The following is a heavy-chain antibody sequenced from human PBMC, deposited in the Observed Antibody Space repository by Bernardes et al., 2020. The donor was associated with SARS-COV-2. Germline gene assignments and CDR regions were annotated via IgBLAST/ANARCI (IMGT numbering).Heavy chain of an antibody. J-gene: IGHJ1*01. V-gene: IGHV1-69*04. CDR1: GGTFSSYT. CDR3: ARDEPNSWSRYFQH. CDR2: IIPILGIA. D-gene: IGHD6-13*01. Sequence: SVKVSCKASGGTFSSYTISWVRQAPGQGLEWMGRIIPILGIANYAQKFQGRVTITADKSTSTAYMELSSLRSEDTAVYYCARDEPNSWSRYFQHWGQGTLVTVSS.